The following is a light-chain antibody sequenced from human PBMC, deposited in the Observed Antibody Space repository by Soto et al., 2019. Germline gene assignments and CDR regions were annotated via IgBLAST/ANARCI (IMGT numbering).Light chain of an antibody. CDR3: QQSYSTTRT. Sequence: DIQLTQSPRSLSASVGDRVTIACRASQFIDSYLNWYQQKPGKAPKLLIYAASSLQSGVSSRFSGSGSGTDFTLTINSLQPEDFATYYCQQSYSTTRTFGQGTKVDIK. V-gene: IGKV1-39*01. J-gene: IGKJ1*01. CDR1: QFIDSY. CDR2: AAS.